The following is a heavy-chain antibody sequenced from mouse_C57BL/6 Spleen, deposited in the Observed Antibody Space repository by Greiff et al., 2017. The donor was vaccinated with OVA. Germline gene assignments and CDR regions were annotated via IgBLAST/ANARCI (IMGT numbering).Heavy chain of an antibody. V-gene: IGHV3-6*01. Sequence: EVKLVESGPGLVKPSQSLSLTCSVTGYSITSGYYWNWIRQFPGNKLEWMGYISYDGSNNYNPSLKNRISITRDTSKNQFFLKLNSVTTEDTATYYCARGGNCFAYWGQGTLVTVSA. CDR3: ARGGNCFAY. CDR1: GYSITSGYY. J-gene: IGHJ3*01. CDR2: ISYDGSN. D-gene: IGHD2-1*01.